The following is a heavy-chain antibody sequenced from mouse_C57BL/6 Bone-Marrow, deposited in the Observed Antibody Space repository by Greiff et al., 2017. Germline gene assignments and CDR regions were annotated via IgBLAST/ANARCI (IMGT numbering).Heavy chain of an antibody. CDR3: TRALYGSPFAY. CDR1: GFTFSNYW. V-gene: IGHV6-3*01. CDR2: IRLKSDNYAT. J-gene: IGHJ3*01. D-gene: IGHD1-1*01. Sequence: EVMLVESGGGLVQPGGSMKLSCVASGFTFSNYWMNWVRQSPEKGLEWVAQIRLKSDNYATHYAESVKGRFTISRDDSKSSVYLQMNNLRAEDTGIYYCTRALYGSPFAYWGQGTLVTVSA.